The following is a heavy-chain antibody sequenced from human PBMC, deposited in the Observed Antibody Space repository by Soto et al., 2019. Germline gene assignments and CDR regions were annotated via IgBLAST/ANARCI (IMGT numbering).Heavy chain of an antibody. CDR1: GFTFSSYA. D-gene: IGHD1-26*01. CDR3: ARDHGEGEWDLLMVH. CDR2: ISSDGNTK. J-gene: IGHJ4*02. V-gene: IGHV3-30*04. Sequence: QVHLVESGGGVVQPGRSLRLSCAASGFTFSSYAMHWVRQAPGKGLEWLTIISSDGNTKYYDAAVRGRFTVSRDNSKNTQYLQMNSLRPEDTALYYCARDHGEGEWDLLMVHWGQGTLVTVSS.